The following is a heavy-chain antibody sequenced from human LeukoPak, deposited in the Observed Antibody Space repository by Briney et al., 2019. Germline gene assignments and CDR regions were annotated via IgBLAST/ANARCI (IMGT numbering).Heavy chain of an antibody. Sequence: SVKVSCEASGGTFSSYAISWVRQAPGQGLEWMGGIIPIFGTANYAQKFQGRVTITADESTSTAYMELSSLRSEDTAVYYCARATPPYYYMDVWGKGTTVTVSS. CDR2: IIPIFGTA. CDR1: GGTFSSYA. CDR3: ARATPPYYYMDV. V-gene: IGHV1-69*01. J-gene: IGHJ6*03.